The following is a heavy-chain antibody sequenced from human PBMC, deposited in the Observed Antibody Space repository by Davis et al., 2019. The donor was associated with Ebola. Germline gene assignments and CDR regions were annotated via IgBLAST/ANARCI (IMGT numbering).Heavy chain of an antibody. V-gene: IGHV3-7*03. CDR2: IKQDGSSK. CDR1: GFTFSTYW. Sequence: PGGSLRLSCAASGFTFSTYWMTWVRQAPGKGLEWVANIKQDGSSKNYVDFVKGRFIISRDNAKSSLYLQMNSLRAEDTAFYYCARGYRSGSHYWGQGTLVTVSS. D-gene: IGHD3-16*02. J-gene: IGHJ4*02. CDR3: ARGYRSGSHY.